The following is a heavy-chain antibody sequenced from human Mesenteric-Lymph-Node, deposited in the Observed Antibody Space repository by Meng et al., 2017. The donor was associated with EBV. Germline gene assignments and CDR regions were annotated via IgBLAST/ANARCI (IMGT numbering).Heavy chain of an antibody. CDR1: GGSFSDYY. Sequence: QGQVQQWGQGRLKPAETLSLTFAVYGGSFSDYYWGWIRQPPGKGLEWIGEINHSGNTHNNPSLKSRVSMSVDTSKNQFSLKLDSVTAADTAMYYCAGHVGRGGDYWDQGALVTVSS. CDR2: INHSGNT. J-gene: IGHJ4*02. D-gene: IGHD3-10*01. V-gene: IGHV4-34*01. CDR3: AGHVGRGGDY.